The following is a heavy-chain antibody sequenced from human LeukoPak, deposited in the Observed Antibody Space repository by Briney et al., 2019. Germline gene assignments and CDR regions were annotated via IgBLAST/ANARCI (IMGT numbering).Heavy chain of an antibody. V-gene: IGHV1-18*01. D-gene: IGHD5-18*01. Sequence: ASVKVSCKASGYTFTSYGISWVRQAPGQGREWMGWISAYNGNTNYAQKLQGRVTMTTDTSTSTAYMELRSLRSDDTAVYYCARDRDVDTAMVGDYWGQGTLVTVSS. CDR2: ISAYNGNT. CDR1: GYTFTSYG. J-gene: IGHJ4*02. CDR3: ARDRDVDTAMVGDY.